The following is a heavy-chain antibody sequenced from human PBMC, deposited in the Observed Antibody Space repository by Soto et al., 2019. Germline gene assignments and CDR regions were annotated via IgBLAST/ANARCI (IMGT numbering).Heavy chain of an antibody. V-gene: IGHV4-31*03. CDR1: GGSITTGGYY. D-gene: IGHD2-15*01. CDR3: ARTKCSGGSCYSWSLDY. Sequence: TLSLTCTVAGGSITTGGYYWSWIRQLPGKGLEWIGHRYYSESTYYNPSLKSRVSISLDTSKNQFSLKLSFVTAADTAMYYCARTKCSGGSCYSWSLDYWGQGTPVTVSS. J-gene: IGHJ4*02. CDR2: RYYSEST.